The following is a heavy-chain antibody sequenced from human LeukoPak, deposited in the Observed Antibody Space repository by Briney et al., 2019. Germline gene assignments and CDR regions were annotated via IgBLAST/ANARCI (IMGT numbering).Heavy chain of an antibody. V-gene: IGHV3-30*18. Sequence: QPGRSLRLSCAASGFTFSSYGMHWVRQAPGKGLEWVAVISYDGSNKYYADSVKGRFTISRDNSKNTLYLQMNSLRAEDTAVYYCAKDWSIMITFGGVIGIPQPPDYWGQGTLVTVSS. CDR2: ISYDGSNK. D-gene: IGHD3-16*02. CDR3: AKDWSIMITFGGVIGIPQPPDY. J-gene: IGHJ4*02. CDR1: GFTFSSYG.